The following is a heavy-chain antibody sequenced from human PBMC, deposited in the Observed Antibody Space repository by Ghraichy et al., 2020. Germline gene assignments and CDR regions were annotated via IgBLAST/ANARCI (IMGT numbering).Heavy chain of an antibody. D-gene: IGHD6-13*01. V-gene: IGHV4-59*01. J-gene: IGHJ6*02. Sequence: SETLSLTCTVSGGSISSYYWSWIRQPPGKGLEWIGYIYYSGSTNYNPSLKSRVTISVDTSKNQFSLKLSSVTAADTAVYYCARGMEEGSSSWYSYYYYGMDVWGQGTTVTVAS. CDR1: GGSISSYY. CDR3: ARGMEEGSSSWYSYYYYGMDV. CDR2: IYYSGST.